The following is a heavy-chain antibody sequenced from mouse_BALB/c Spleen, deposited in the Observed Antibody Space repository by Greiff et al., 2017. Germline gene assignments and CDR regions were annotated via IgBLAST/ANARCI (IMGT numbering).Heavy chain of an antibody. CDR1: GFTFNTYA. J-gene: IGHJ4*01. CDR2: IRSKSNNYAT. CDR3: VRHSGDDYDDYYAMDY. Sequence: EVMLVESGGGLVQPKGSLKLSCAASGFTFNTYAMNWVRQAPGKGLEWVARIRSKSNNYATYYADSVKDRFTISRDDSQSMLYLQMNNLKTEDTAMYSGVRHSGDDYDDYYAMDYWGQGTSVTVSS. D-gene: IGHD2-4*01. V-gene: IGHV10-1*02.